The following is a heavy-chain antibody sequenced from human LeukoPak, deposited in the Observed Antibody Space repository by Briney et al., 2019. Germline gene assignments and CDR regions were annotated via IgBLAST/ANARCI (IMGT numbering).Heavy chain of an antibody. Sequence: PSETLSLTCTVSGGSISSHYWSWIRQPPGKGLEWIGYIYYSGSTNYNPSLKSRVTISVDTSKNQFSLKLSSVTAADTAVYYCARGSGWMAYYYGSGSYGLWGQGTLVTVSS. J-gene: IGHJ4*02. CDR3: ARGSGWMAYYYGSGSYGL. D-gene: IGHD3-10*01. V-gene: IGHV4-59*11. CDR1: GGSISSHY. CDR2: IYYSGST.